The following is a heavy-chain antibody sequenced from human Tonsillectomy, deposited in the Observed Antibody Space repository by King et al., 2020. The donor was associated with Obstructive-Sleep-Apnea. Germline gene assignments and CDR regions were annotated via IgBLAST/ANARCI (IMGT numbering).Heavy chain of an antibody. Sequence: QLQESGPGLVKPSETLSLTCTVSGGSISSYSWAWIRQPAGEGLEWIGRMFTSGSTNCNPSLKSRVTMSEDTSKNQFSLKLSSVTAADTAVYYCARDVPYDWLVPYYYYGMDVWGQGTTVTVSS. V-gene: IGHV4-4*07. J-gene: IGHJ6*02. CDR2: MFTSGST. CDR3: ARDVPYDWLVPYYYYGMDV. CDR1: GGSISSYS. D-gene: IGHD3-9*01.